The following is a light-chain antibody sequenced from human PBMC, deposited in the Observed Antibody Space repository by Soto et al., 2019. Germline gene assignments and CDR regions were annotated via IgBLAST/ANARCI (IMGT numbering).Light chain of an antibody. V-gene: IGKV3-20*01. CDR3: QQYGSSLYT. J-gene: IGKJ2*01. Sequence: EIVLTQSPGTLSLSPGERATLSCRASQSVSRNSLAWYQQKPGQAPRLLIYGASSRATGIPDRISGSGSGTDFTLTISRLEPEDFAVFYCQQYGSSLYTFGQGTKLEIK. CDR2: GAS. CDR1: QSVSRNS.